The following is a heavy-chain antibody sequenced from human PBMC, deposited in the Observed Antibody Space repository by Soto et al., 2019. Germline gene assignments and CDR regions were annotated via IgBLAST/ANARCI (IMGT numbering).Heavy chain of an antibody. CDR3: ALSATVTTPFDY. CDR1: GYTFTSYY. J-gene: IGHJ4*02. V-gene: IGHV1-46*01. CDR2: INPSGGST. Sequence: ASVKVSGKASGYTFTSYYMHWVRQAPGQGLEWMGIINPSGGSTSYAQKFQGRVTMTRDTSTSTVYMELSSLRSEDTAVYYCALSATVTTPFDYWGQGTLVTVSS. D-gene: IGHD4-17*01.